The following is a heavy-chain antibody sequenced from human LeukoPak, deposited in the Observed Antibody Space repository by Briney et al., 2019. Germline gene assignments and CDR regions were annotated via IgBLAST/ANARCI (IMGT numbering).Heavy chain of an antibody. CDR2: IYHSGST. J-gene: IGHJ4*02. D-gene: IGHD3-22*01. CDR1: GYSMSSDYY. CDR3: ARVPHPSLSSGYWSFDY. V-gene: IGHV4-38-2*02. Sequence: PSETLSPTCSVSGYSMSSDYYWGWIRQPPGKGLEWIGSIYHSGSTYYNPSLKSRVTISVDTSKNQFSLKLSSVTAADTAVYYCARVPHPSLSSGYWSFDYWGQGTLVTVSS.